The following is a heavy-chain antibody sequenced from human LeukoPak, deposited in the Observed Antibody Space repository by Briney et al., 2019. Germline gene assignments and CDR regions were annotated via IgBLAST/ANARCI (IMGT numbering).Heavy chain of an antibody. CDR2: IIPIFGTA. Sequence: SVKVSCKASGGTFSSYAISWVRQAPGQGLEWMGRIIPIFGTANYAQKFQGRVTITTDESTSTAYMELSSLRSEDTAVYYCARERKGGYYDSSGPDDYWGQGTLVTVSS. D-gene: IGHD3-22*01. V-gene: IGHV1-69*05. CDR3: ARERKGGYYDSSGPDDY. J-gene: IGHJ4*02. CDR1: GGTFSSYA.